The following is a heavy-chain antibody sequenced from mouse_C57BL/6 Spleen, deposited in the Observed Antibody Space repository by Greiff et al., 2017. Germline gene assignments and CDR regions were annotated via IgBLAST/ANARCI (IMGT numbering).Heavy chain of an antibody. CDR3: ARLGDYGRYYAMDY. CDR2: IDPSDSET. D-gene: IGHD2-4*01. Sequence: QVQLQQPGAELVRPGSSVKLSCKASGYTFTSYWMHWVKQRPIQGLEWIGNIDPSDSETHYNQKFKDKATLTVDKSSSTAYMQLSSLTSEDSAVYYCARLGDYGRYYAMDYWGQGTSVTVSS. V-gene: IGHV1-52*01. J-gene: IGHJ4*01. CDR1: GYTFTSYW.